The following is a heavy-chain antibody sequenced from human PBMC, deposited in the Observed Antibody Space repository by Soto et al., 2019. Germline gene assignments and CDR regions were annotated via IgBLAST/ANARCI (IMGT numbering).Heavy chain of an antibody. D-gene: IGHD3-3*01. J-gene: IGHJ6*02. CDR1: GGTFSSYA. CDR3: ARDNYDSWSGYKSDYYYGMDV. Sequence: GASVKVSCKASGGTFSSYAISWVRQAPGQGLEWMGGIIPIFGTANYAQKFQGRVTITADESTSTAYMELSSLRSEDTAVYYCARDNYDSWSGYKSDYYYGMDVWGQGTTVPVYS. V-gene: IGHV1-69*13. CDR2: IIPIFGTA.